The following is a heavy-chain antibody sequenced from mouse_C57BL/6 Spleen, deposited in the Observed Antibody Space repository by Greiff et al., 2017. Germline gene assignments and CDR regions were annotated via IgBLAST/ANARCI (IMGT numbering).Heavy chain of an antibody. Sequence: QVQLQQSGAELVRPGASVTLSCKASGYTFTDYEMHWVKQTPVHGLEWIGAIDPETGGTAYNQKFKGKAILTADKSSSTAYMELRSLTSEDSAVYYCTRQVARGLDYWGQGTTLTVSS. CDR1: GYTFTDYE. V-gene: IGHV1-15*01. D-gene: IGHD1-1*01. CDR2: IDPETGGT. CDR3: TRQVARGLDY. J-gene: IGHJ2*01.